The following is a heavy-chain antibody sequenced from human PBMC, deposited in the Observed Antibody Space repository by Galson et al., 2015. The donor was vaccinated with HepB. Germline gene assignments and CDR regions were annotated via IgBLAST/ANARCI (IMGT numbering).Heavy chain of an antibody. CDR1: GSTFTSYA. Sequence: SVKVSCKASGSTFTSYALNWVRQAPGQGLEWMGWINTNTGNPGYAQALTGRFAFSLDTPASTAHLQISSLKAEDTAVYYCASTSTVADGLGMDVWGQGTAVTVSS. D-gene: IGHD4-11*01. V-gene: IGHV7-4-1*02. CDR3: ASTSTVADGLGMDV. CDR2: INTNTGNP. J-gene: IGHJ6*02.